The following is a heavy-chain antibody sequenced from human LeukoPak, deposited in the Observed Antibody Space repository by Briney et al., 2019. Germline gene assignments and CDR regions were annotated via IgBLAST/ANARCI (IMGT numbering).Heavy chain of an antibody. CDR2: ISSSSSTI. J-gene: IGHJ3*02. CDR1: GFTFSSYS. D-gene: IGHD6-19*01. Sequence: GGSLRLSCAASGFTFSSYSMNWVRQAPGKGLEWVSYISSSSSTIYYADSVKGRFTISRDNAKNSLYLQMNSLRAEDTAVYYCAKDQGYSSAWYSRDGFDMWGQGTMVTVSS. CDR3: AKDQGYSSAWYSRDGFDM. V-gene: IGHV3-48*01.